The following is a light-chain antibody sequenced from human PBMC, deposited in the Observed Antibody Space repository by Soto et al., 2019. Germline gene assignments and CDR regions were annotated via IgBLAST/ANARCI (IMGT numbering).Light chain of an antibody. V-gene: IGKV1-5*01. Sequence: DSQRTQSPSTLSASIGDRVTITCRASQSITTFLAWYQQKPGKAPQILIYDASKLEPGVPSRLSGSGSGTEFTLTISSLQPDDFATYYCQQFNSYSITFGQGTRLAIK. J-gene: IGKJ5*01. CDR1: QSITTF. CDR3: QQFNSYSIT. CDR2: DAS.